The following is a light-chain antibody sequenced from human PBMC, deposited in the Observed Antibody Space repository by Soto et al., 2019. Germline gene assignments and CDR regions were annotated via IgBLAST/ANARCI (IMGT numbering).Light chain of an antibody. V-gene: IGKV3-15*01. CDR1: QSVYSN. CDR3: QQYNNCPPYT. J-gene: IGKJ2*01. CDR2: AAS. Sequence: IVMTQSPATLSVSPGEGATLSCRASQSVYSNLAWYQQKPGQAPRLLIYAASTRASGIPARFSGGGSGTEFTLTISSLQSEDFAVYYCQQYNNCPPYTFGQGTKLDIK.